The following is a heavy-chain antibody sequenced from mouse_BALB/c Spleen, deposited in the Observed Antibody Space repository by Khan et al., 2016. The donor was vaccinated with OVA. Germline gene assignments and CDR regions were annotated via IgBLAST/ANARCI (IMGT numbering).Heavy chain of an antibody. Sequence: QVQLKESGPELVRPGVSVKISCKGSGYTFTDYAMHWVKQSHAKSLAWIGVISTYSGNTNYNQKFKGKATMTVDKSSSTAYMELARLTSEDSAIYYCARSYYGSSDAMDYWGQGTSVTVSS. D-gene: IGHD1-1*01. V-gene: IGHV1S137*01. CDR1: GYTFTDYA. CDR3: ARSYYGSSDAMDY. CDR2: ISTYSGNT. J-gene: IGHJ4*01.